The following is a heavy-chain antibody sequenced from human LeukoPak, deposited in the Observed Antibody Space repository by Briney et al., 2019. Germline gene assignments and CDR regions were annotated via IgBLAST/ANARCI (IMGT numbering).Heavy chain of an antibody. Sequence: PGGSLRLSCAASGFIVSNNYMSWVRQAPGKGLQWVANINEDGSEKHYVDSVKGRFTISRDNAENSLYLQMNSLRAEDTAVYYCASGGHLDWWGQGALVTVAS. CDR2: INEDGSEK. CDR1: GFIVSNNY. D-gene: IGHD3-16*01. V-gene: IGHV3-7*03. J-gene: IGHJ4*02. CDR3: ASGGHLDW.